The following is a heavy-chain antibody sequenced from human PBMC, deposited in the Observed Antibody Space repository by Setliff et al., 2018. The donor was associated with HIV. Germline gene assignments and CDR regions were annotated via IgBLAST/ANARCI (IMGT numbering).Heavy chain of an antibody. CDR3: TRHLPVYYGSGVSYYFDY. CDR1: GDAISPYY. V-gene: IGHV4-59*08. CDR2: FANDGST. D-gene: IGHD3-10*01. Sequence: SETLSLTCSVSGDAISPYYWSWIRQPPGKGLEWIGYFANDGSTNYNPPLKSRLSISVETSKNEVSMKLTSVTAADTVMYYCTRHLPVYYGSGVSYYFDYWGQGIRVTVS. J-gene: IGHJ4*02.